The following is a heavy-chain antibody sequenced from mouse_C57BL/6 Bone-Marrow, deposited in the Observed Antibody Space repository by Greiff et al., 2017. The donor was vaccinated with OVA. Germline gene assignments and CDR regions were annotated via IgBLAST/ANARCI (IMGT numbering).Heavy chain of an antibody. J-gene: IGHJ1*03. V-gene: IGHV1-26*01. Sequence: EVQLQQSGPELVKPGASVKISCKASGYTFTDYYMNWVKQSHGKSLEWIGDINPNNGGTRYNQKFKGKATLTVDKSSSTAYMELRSLTSEDSAVYYCSTFITTVVANWYFDVWGTGTTVTVSS. D-gene: IGHD1-1*01. CDR1: GYTFTDYY. CDR2: INPNNGGT. CDR3: STFITTVVANWYFDV.